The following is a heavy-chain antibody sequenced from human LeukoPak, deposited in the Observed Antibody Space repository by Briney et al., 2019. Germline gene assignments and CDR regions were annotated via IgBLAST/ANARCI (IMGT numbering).Heavy chain of an antibody. J-gene: IGHJ6*03. CDR1: GFTFSSYA. D-gene: IGHD3-3*01. Sequence: PGGSLRLSCAASGFTFSSYAMHWVRQAPGKGLEWVAVISYDGSNKYYADSVKGRFTISRDNSKNTLYLQMNSLRAEDTAVYYCATLRFLEWLSLGDYYYYMDVWGKGTTVTVSS. CDR3: ATLRFLEWLSLGDYYYYMDV. CDR2: ISYDGSNK. V-gene: IGHV3-30*04.